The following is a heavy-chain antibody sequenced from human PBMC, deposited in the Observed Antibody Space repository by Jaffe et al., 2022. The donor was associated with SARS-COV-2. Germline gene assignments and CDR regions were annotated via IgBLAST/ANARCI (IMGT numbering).Heavy chain of an antibody. V-gene: IGHV3-23*01. CDR3: AKDPRFCTTGCVWL. D-gene: IGHD2-8*01. CDR2: INVSGDRT. CDR1: GFNLKNYA. Sequence: EVQLLESGGNLVQPGGSLRLSCAASGFNLKNYAMNWVRQAPGKGLEWVSIINVSGDRTDYADSVRGRFTISRDNSKNMLYLQMNSLRVEDTAVYYCAKDPRFCTTGCVWLWGLGTLVTVSS. J-gene: IGHJ4*02.